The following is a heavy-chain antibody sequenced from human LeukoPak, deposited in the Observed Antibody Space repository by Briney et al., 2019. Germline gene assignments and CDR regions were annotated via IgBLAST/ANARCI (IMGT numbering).Heavy chain of an antibody. V-gene: IGHV3-48*04. Sequence: PGGSLRLSCAASGFTFSSYGMHWVRQAPGKGLEWVSYISTGVSSKFYAESVKGRFTISRDNAKNTLYLQMNSLRVEDTAVYYCAREYYGYWGQGTLVTVSS. CDR2: ISTGVSSK. J-gene: IGHJ4*02. CDR1: GFTFSSYG. D-gene: IGHD4-17*01. CDR3: AREYYGY.